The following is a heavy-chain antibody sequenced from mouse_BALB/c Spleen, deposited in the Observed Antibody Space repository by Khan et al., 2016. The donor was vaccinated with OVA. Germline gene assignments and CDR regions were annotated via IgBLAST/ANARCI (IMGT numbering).Heavy chain of an antibody. V-gene: IGHV1S137*01. D-gene: IGHD1-1*01. J-gene: IGHJ2*01. Sequence: QVQLKQSGAELVRPGVSVKISCKGSGYTFTDYAMHWVKQSHGKSLEWIGVISIYYDNTNYNQKFKGKATMTVDKSSSTAYMELARWTSEDAAIYYCGRGGQWVQGGGGTTDYWGLGTTLTVSS. CDR2: ISIYYDNT. CDR3: GRGGQWVQGGGGTTDY. CDR1: GYTFTDYA.